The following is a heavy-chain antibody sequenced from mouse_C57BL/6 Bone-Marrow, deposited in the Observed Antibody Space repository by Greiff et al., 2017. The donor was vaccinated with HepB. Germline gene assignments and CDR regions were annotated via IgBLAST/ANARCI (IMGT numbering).Heavy chain of an antibody. CDR1: GFTFSSYG. Sequence: EVKVVESGGDLVNPGGSLKLSCAASGFTFSSYGMSWVRQTPDKRLEWVATISSGGSYTYYPDSVKGRFTISRDNAKNTLYLQMSSLKSEDTAMYYCARQGGYGNYLYYFDYWGQGTTLTVSS. CDR2: ISSGGSYT. J-gene: IGHJ2*01. V-gene: IGHV5-6*01. CDR3: ARQGGYGNYLYYFDY. D-gene: IGHD2-10*02.